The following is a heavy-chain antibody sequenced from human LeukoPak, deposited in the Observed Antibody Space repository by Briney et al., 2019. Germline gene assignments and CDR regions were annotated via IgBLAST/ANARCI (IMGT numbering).Heavy chain of an antibody. CDR2: IYHSGST. V-gene: IGHV4-30-2*01. CDR3: ARDRDGYNGGAFDV. D-gene: IGHD5-24*01. J-gene: IGHJ3*01. CDR1: GGSISSGGYY. Sequence: SETLSLTCTVSGGSISSGGYYWSWIRQPPGKGLEWIGYIYHSGSTYYNPSLKSRVTISVDRSKNQFSLKLSSVTAADTAVYYCARDRDGYNGGAFDVWGQGTMVTVSS.